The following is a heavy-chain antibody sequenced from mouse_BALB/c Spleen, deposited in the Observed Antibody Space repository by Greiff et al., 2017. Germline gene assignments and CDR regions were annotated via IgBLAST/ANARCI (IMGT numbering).Heavy chain of an antibody. CDR3: ARSLRERVMDY. Sequence: EVKLMESGGGLVQPGGSRKLSCAASGFTFSSFGMHWVRQAPEKGLEWVAYISSGSSTIYYADTVKGRFTISRDNPKNTLFLQMTSLRSEDTAMYYCARSLRERVMDYWGQGTSVTVSS. V-gene: IGHV5-17*02. D-gene: IGHD1-1*01. CDR2: ISSGSSTI. J-gene: IGHJ4*01. CDR1: GFTFSSFG.